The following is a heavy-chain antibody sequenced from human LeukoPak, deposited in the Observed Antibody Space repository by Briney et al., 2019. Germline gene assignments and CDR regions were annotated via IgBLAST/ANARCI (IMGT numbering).Heavy chain of an antibody. V-gene: IGHV4-31*03. D-gene: IGHD2-2*01. Sequence: SQTLSLTCTVSGGSISSGGYYWSWIRQHPGKGLEWIGYIYYSGSTYYNPSLKSRVTISVDTSKNQFSLKLSSVTAADTAVYYCARTAVVPAAFTLDWLDPWGQGTLVTVSS. CDR3: ARTAVVPAAFTLDWLDP. CDR2: IYYSGST. J-gene: IGHJ5*02. CDR1: GGSISSGGYY.